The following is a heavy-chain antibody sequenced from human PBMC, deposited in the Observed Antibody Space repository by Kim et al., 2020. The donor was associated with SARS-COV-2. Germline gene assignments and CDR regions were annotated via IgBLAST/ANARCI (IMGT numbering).Heavy chain of an antibody. J-gene: IGHJ4*02. Sequence: SETLSLTCTVSGGSISSYYWSWIRQPPGKGLEWIGYIYYSGSTNYNPSLKSRVTISVDTSKNQFSLKLSSVTAADTAVYYCARLKLEWEPSSVYFDYWGQGTLVTVSS. CDR1: GGSISSYY. V-gene: IGHV4-59*08. D-gene: IGHD1-26*01. CDR2: IYYSGST. CDR3: ARLKLEWEPSSVYFDY.